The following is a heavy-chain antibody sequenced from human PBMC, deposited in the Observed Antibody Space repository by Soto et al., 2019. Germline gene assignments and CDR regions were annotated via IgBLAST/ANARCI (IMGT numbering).Heavy chain of an antibody. J-gene: IGHJ4*02. CDR1: GFTFSNYA. D-gene: IGHD3-10*01. CDR3: AKGGQSYDY. CDR2: ISASVGST. Sequence: GGSLRLSCAASGFTFSNYAMSWVRQAPGKGLEWVSAISASVGSTYYTDSVKDRFTISRDNSKNTLYLQMNSLRAEDTAVYYCAKGGQSYDYWGQGTLVTVSS. V-gene: IGHV3-23*01.